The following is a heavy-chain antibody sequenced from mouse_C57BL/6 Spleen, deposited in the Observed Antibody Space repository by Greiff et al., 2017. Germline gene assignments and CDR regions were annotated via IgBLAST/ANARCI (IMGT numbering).Heavy chain of an antibody. CDR1: GFTFSDYG. V-gene: IGHV5-17*01. J-gene: IGHJ4*01. Sequence: EVKLVESGGGLVKPGGSLKLSCAASGFTFSDYGMHWVRQAPEKGLEWVAYISSGSSTIYYADTVKGRFTISRDNAKNTLFLQMTSLRSEDTAMYYCARRSYYRGYAMDYWGQGTSVTVSS. D-gene: IGHD2-12*01. CDR2: ISSGSSTI. CDR3: ARRSYYRGYAMDY.